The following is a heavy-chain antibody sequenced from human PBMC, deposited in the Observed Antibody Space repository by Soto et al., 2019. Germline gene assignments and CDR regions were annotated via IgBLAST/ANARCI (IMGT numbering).Heavy chain of an antibody. CDR1: GFTFSSYW. V-gene: IGHV3-7*03. Sequence: PGGSLRLSCAASGFTFSSYWMSWVRHVPGKGLAWVSNIKEDGSEKYYVDSVKGRFTISRDNAKNSVHLQMNSLRDEDTAVYYCVRFSILVSGRGRGAFFDSWGQGTPVTVSS. CDR3: VRFSILVSGRGRGAFFDS. D-gene: IGHD6-19*01. CDR2: IKEDGSEK. J-gene: IGHJ4*02.